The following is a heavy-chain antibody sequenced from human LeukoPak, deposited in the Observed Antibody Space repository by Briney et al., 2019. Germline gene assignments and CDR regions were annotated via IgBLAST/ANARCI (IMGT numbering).Heavy chain of an antibody. Sequence: GASVKVSCKASGGTFSSYAISWVRQAPGQGLEWMGRIIPILGIANYAQKFQGRVAITADKSTSTAYMELSSMRSEDTAVYYCARDIRFDGYNYFDYWGQGTLVTVSS. CDR2: IIPILGIA. J-gene: IGHJ4*02. CDR3: ARDIRFDGYNYFDY. D-gene: IGHD5-24*01. V-gene: IGHV1-69*04. CDR1: GGTFSSYA.